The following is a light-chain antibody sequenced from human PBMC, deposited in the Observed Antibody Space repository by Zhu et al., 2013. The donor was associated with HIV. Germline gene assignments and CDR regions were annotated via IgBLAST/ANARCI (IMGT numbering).Light chain of an antibody. Sequence: DIVMTQFPDSLAVSLGERATIKCKSSQSLLYSSDNKNYLAWYQQKPRQPPKLLIYWASTRESGVPDRFSGSGSGTDFTLTISALQAEDVAVYYCHQYYTTPSYSFGQGTKVEIK. CDR3: HQYYTTPSYS. J-gene: IGKJ2*03. CDR2: WAS. V-gene: IGKV4-1*01. CDR1: QSLLYSSDNKNY.